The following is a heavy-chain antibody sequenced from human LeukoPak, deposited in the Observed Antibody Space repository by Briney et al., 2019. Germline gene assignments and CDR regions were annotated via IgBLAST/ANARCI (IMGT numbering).Heavy chain of an antibody. J-gene: IGHJ4*02. D-gene: IGHD2-2*01. CDR3: TRGLRGGDYQLLPFGF. CDR2: IYYTGST. CDR1: GGSISPNY. Sequence: SETLSLTCTVSGGSISPNYWSWIRQSPGKELEYIGYIYYTGSTNYNPSLKSRVTISLDTSNNQFSLILSSVTAADTAVYYCTRGLRGGDYQLLPFGFWGQGTLVTVSS. V-gene: IGHV4-59*01.